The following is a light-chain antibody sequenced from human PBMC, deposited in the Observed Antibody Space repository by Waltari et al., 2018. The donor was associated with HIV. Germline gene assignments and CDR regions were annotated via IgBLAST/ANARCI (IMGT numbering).Light chain of an antibody. Sequence: EFVLTQSPGTLSLSPGDRATLSCRASQTVYSDYLAWYQQKPGQAPRLLIAGASSRATGIPDRFSGSGSGTDFTLTISRLEPEDFAVYYCQQYGRSATFGQGTKVEIK. CDR3: QQYGRSAT. CDR2: GAS. J-gene: IGKJ1*01. CDR1: QTVYSDY. V-gene: IGKV3-20*01.